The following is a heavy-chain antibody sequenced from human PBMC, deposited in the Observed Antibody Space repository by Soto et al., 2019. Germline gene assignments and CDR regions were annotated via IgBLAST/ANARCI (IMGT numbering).Heavy chain of an antibody. CDR3: ASSHPLRFLEWLFTFDY. V-gene: IGHV3-33*01. Sequence: PGGSLRLSCAASGFTFSSYGMHWVRQAPGKGLEWVAVIWYDGSNKYYADSVKGRFTISRDNSKNTLYLQMNSLRAEDTAVYYCASSHPLRFLEWLFTFDYWGQGTLVTVSS. J-gene: IGHJ4*02. D-gene: IGHD3-3*01. CDR1: GFTFSSYG. CDR2: IWYDGSNK.